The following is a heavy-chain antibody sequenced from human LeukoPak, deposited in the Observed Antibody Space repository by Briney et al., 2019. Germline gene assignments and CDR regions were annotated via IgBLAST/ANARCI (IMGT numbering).Heavy chain of an antibody. CDR1: GYTFTSYG. D-gene: IGHD6-13*01. CDR3: ARWGAAAGTGDWFDP. CDR2: ISAYNGNT. Sequence: GASVKVSCKASGYTFTSYGISWVRQAPGQGLEWMGWISAYNGNTNYAQKLQGRVTMTTDTSTSTAYMELRSLRSYDTAVYYCARWGAAAGTGDWFDPWGQGTLVTVSS. V-gene: IGHV1-18*01. J-gene: IGHJ5*02.